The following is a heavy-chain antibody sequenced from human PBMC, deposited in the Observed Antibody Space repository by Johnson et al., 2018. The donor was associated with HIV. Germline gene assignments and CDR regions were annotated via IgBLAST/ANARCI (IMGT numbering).Heavy chain of an antibody. J-gene: IGHJ3*01. CDR2: IGTAGDT. CDR3: VRRFYDSSAFDV. Sequence: VLLVESGGGLVQPGGSLRLSCAASGFTFSSYAMSWVRQAPGKGLEWVSAIGTAGDTYYPDSVRGRFTISRDNSRNTLFLQMNSLRAEDTAMYFCVRRFYDSSAFDVWGQGKLVTVSS. CDR1: GFTFSSYA. D-gene: IGHD3-22*01. V-gene: IGHV3-23*04.